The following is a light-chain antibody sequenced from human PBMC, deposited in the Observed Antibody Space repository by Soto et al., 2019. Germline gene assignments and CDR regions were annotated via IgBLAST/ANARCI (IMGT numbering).Light chain of an antibody. CDR2: KIS. J-gene: IGKJ1*01. CDR3: LQATHFPRK. CDR1: QNLLHDNGNTY. V-gene: IGKV2-24*01. Sequence: DFVITQTPLSSPANIGHHAPISFRSSQNLLHDNGNTYLSWLQQRPGQPPRLLIDKISNRLSGVPDRFSGSGAGTDFTLKISRVEAEDVAVYYCLQATHFPRKFGQGTKVDIK.